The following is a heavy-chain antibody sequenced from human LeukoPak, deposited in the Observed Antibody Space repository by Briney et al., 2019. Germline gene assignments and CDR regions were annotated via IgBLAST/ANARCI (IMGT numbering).Heavy chain of an antibody. CDR3: ASPTIAAAGRGDAFDI. Sequence: GESLKIPCKGSGYSFTSYWIGWVRQMPGKGLEWMGFIYPGDSDTRYSPSFQGQVTISADKSISTAYLQWSSLKASDTAMYYCASPTIAAAGRGDAFDIWGQGTMVTVSS. CDR1: GYSFTSYW. D-gene: IGHD6-13*01. CDR2: IYPGDSDT. V-gene: IGHV5-51*01. J-gene: IGHJ3*02.